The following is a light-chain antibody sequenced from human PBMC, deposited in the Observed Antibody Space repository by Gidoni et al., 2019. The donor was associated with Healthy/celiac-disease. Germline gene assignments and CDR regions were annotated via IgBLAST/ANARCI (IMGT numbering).Light chain of an antibody. J-gene: IGKJ3*01. CDR3: QQSYSTPGT. Sequence: IQRPQCPSSLSASVGDRVTITCRASQSISSYLNWYQQKPGKAPKLLIYAASSLQSGVPSRFSGSGSVTDFTLTISSLQPEDFATYYCQQSYSTPGTFGPGTKVDIK. CDR1: QSISSY. CDR2: AAS. V-gene: IGKV1-39*01.